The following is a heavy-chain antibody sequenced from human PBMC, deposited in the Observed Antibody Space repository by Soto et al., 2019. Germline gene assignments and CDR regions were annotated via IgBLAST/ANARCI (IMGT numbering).Heavy chain of an antibody. Sequence: SETLSLTCAVYGGSFSGYYWSWIRQPPGKGLGWIGEINHSGSTNYNPSLKSRVTISVDTSKNQFSLKLSSVTAADTAVYYCARGGGYYYGSGTLGYYYYGMDVWGQGTTVTVSS. V-gene: IGHV4-34*01. CDR3: ARGGGYYYGSGTLGYYYYGMDV. CDR2: INHSGST. CDR1: GGSFSGYY. D-gene: IGHD3-10*01. J-gene: IGHJ6*02.